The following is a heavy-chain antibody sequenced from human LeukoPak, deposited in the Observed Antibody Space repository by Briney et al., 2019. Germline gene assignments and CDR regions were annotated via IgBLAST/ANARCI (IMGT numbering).Heavy chain of an antibody. D-gene: IGHD6-19*01. V-gene: IGHV1-8*03. CDR2: MNPNSGNT. CDR3: ASLIAVLGRGAFDI. Sequence: ASVKVSCKASGYTFTSYDINWVRQATGQGLEWMGWMNPNSGNTGYAQKFQGRVTITRNTSISTAYTELSSLRSEDTAVYYCASLIAVLGRGAFDIWGQGTMVTVSS. J-gene: IGHJ3*02. CDR1: GYTFTSYD.